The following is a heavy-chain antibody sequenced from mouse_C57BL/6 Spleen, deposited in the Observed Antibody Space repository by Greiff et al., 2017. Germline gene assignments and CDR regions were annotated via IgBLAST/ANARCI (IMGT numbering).Heavy chain of an antibody. D-gene: IGHD1-1*01. J-gene: IGHJ3*01. CDR3: ARTDYGSSCPAWFAY. CDR1: GYTFTSYW. CDR2: IDPSDSYT. V-gene: IGHV1-50*01. Sequence: QVQLQQSGAELVKPGASVKLSCKASGYTFTSYWMQWVKQRPGQGLEWIGEIDPSDSYTNYNQKFKGKATLTVDTSSSTAYMQLSSLTSEDSAVYYCARTDYGSSCPAWFAYWGQGTLVTVSA.